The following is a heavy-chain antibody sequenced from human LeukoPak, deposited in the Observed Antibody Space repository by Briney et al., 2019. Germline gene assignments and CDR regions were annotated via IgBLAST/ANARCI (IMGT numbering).Heavy chain of an antibody. J-gene: IGHJ4*02. CDR1: GFSFSSYV. CDR2: IKSKTDGGTT. CDR3: TTDSEADY. Sequence: PGGTLRLSCAASGFSFSSYVMSWVRQAPGKGLEWVGRIKSKTDGGTTDYAAPVKGRFTISRDDSKNTLYLQMNSLKTEDTAVYYCTTDSEADYWGQGTLVTVSS. V-gene: IGHV3-15*01.